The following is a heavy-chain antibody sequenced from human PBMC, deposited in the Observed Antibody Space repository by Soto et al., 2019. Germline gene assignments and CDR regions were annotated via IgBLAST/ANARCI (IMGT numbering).Heavy chain of an antibody. Sequence: QVQLVQSGPEVKKPGTSVRVSCKASGFTEYFLHWVRQAPGQGLEWMGWISPESGVTNIAPNFEGRVTMTADTAITTAYMQLSGLRYDDTAVYYCARATLIIRHITNLGEASPGVVEHWGQGTLVSVSS. V-gene: IGHV1-2*02. CDR2: ISPESGVT. J-gene: IGHJ5*02. CDR1: GFTEYF. D-gene: IGHD3-3*01. CDR3: ARATLIIRHITNLGEASPGVVEH.